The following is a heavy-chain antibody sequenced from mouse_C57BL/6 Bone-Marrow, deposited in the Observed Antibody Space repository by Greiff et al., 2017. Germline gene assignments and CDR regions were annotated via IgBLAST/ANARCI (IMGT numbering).Heavy chain of an antibody. CDR1: GYSFTGYF. CDR3: ASSYYGYEDFGY. Sequence: EVQLKQSGPELVKPGDSVKISCKASGYSFTGYFMNWVMQSHGKSLEWIGRINPYNGDTFYNQKFKGKATLTVDKSSSTAHMELRSLTSEDSAVYYCASSYYGYEDFGYWGQGTTLTVSS. CDR2: INPYNGDT. D-gene: IGHD2-9*01. J-gene: IGHJ2*01. V-gene: IGHV1-20*01.